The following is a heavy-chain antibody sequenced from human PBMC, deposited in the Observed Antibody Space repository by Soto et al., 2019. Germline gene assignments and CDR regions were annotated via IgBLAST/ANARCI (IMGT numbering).Heavy chain of an antibody. Sequence: QVQLVQSGAEVKKPGASVKVSCKASGYTFTSYGISWLRQVPGQGLEWMGWISAYNRNTNYAQKLQGRLTMTTDTSTSTAYMELSILRSDDTAVYCCVLAAQPYHCDSLGQGTLVTVSS. CDR2: ISAYNRNT. D-gene: IGHD2-15*01. J-gene: IGHJ4*02. V-gene: IGHV1-18*01. CDR3: VLAAQPYHCDS. CDR1: GYTFTSYG.